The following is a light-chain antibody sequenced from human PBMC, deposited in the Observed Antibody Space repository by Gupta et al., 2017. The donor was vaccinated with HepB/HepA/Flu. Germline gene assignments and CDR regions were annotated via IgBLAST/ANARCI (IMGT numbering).Light chain of an antibody. V-gene: IGKV4-1*01. CDR1: QSVLYSSNNKNY. J-gene: IGKJ1*01. CDR2: WAS. CDR3: QQYYSTPVE. Sequence: DIVMTQSPDSLAVSLGERATIHCKSSQSVLYSSNNKNYLAWYQQKPGRPPKLLIYWASTRESGVPDRFSGSGSGTDFTLTISSLQAEDVAVYYCQQYYSTPVEFGQGTKVEIK.